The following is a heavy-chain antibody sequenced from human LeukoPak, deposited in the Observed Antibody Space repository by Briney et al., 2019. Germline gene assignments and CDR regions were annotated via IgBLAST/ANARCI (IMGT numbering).Heavy chain of an antibody. J-gene: IGHJ4*02. D-gene: IGHD3-10*01. CDR1: DFSFTSYG. V-gene: IGHV1-69*13. CDR2: IIPIFGTA. Sequence: SVKVSCKASDFSFTSYGMSWVRQAPGQGLEWMGGIIPIFGTANYAQKFQGRVTITADESTSTAYMELSSLRSEDTAVYYCARRGFEYYFDYWGQGTLVTVSS. CDR3: ARRGFEYYFDY.